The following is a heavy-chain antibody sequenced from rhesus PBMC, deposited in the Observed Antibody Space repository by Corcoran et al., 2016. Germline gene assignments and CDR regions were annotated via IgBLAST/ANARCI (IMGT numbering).Heavy chain of an antibody. J-gene: IGHJ5-1*01. CDR3: ARSPYGNYVRFDV. V-gene: IGHV4-127*01. Sequence: QVQLQESGPGLVKPSETLSLTCAVSGYSVSIGYGWSWLRQPPGKGLEWIGNIGGSSGSTNYNPSLKSRVTISKDTSRNQFSLKLSSVTAADTAVYYCARSPYGNYVRFDVWGAGVLVTVSS. CDR2: IGGSSGST. CDR1: GYSVSIGYG. D-gene: IGHD4-35*01.